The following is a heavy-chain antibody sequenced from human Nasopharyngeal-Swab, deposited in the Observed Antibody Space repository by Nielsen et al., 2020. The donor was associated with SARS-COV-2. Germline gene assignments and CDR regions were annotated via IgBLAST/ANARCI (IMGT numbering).Heavy chain of an antibody. J-gene: IGHJ6*03. Sequence: LSLTCAGSGFTFGSFGMTWVRQAPGKGLEWVSYISPSSGYIYYAEPLKGRITISRDNGKNSVYLLMNSLRADDTAVYFCARQDRFYYYLDVWGKGTTVTVSS. V-gene: IGHV3-21*01. CDR3: ARQDRFYYYLDV. D-gene: IGHD3-3*01. CDR2: ISPSSGYI. CDR1: GFTFGSFG.